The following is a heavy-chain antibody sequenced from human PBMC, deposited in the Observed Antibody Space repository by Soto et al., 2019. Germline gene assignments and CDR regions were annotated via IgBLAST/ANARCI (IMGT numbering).Heavy chain of an antibody. J-gene: IGHJ6*02. CDR3: ARGYEFWSGYNYPYGIVV. CDR2: ISYDGSNK. Sequence: QVQLVESGGGVVQPGRSLRLSCAASGFTFSSYAMHWVRQAPGKGLEWVAVISYDGSNKNHADTVKGRFTFSRDNSKNTLYLQMDSLRAEDTALYYCARGYEFWSGYNYPYGIVVWGQGTTVTVYS. CDR1: GFTFSSYA. D-gene: IGHD3-3*01. V-gene: IGHV3-30-3*01.